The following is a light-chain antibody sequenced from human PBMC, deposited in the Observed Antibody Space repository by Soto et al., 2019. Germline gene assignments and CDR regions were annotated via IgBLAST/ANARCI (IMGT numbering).Light chain of an antibody. CDR3: QYYDSSLSAYV. CDR1: SSNIWAGYD. Sequence: QSVLTQPPSVSGAPGQRVTISCTGRSSNIWAGYDVPWYLQLPGTAPKLLIHCNSNRPSGAADRFSGSKSGTSASLAITGLQAEDEADDSCQYYDSSLSAYVFGTGTKLTVL. V-gene: IGLV1-40*01. J-gene: IGLJ1*01. CDR2: CNS.